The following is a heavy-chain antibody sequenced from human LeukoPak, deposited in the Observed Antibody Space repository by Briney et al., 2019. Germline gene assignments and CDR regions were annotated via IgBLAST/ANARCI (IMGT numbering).Heavy chain of an antibody. J-gene: IGHJ5*02. CDR3: ARDGCSSTSCYFNWFDP. V-gene: IGHV3-48*01. CDR2: ISSSSSTI. CDR1: GFTFSSYS. Sequence: GGSLRLSCAASGFTFSSYSMNWVRQAPGKGLEWVSYISSSSSTIYYADSVKGRFTISRDNAKNSLYLQMNSLRAEDTAVYYCARDGCSSTSCYFNWFDPWGQGTLVTVSS. D-gene: IGHD2-2*01.